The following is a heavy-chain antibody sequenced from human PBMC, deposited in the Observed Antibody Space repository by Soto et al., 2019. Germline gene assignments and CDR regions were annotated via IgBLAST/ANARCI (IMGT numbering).Heavy chain of an antibody. V-gene: IGHV4-59*08. CDR1: GGSISSYY. J-gene: IGHJ6*03. CDR2: IYYSGST. Sequence: SETLSLTCTVSGGSISSYYWSWIRQPPGKGLEWIGYIYYSGSTNYNPSLKSRVTISVDTSKNQFSLKLSSVTAADTAVYYCASTGNGRRSYYYYYYMDVWGKGTTVTVSS. CDR3: ASTGNGRRSYYYYYYMDV. D-gene: IGHD1-1*01.